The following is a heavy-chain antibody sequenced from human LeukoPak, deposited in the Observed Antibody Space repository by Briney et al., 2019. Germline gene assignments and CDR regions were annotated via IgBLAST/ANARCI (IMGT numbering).Heavy chain of an antibody. Sequence: ASVKVSCKASGGTFSSYAISWVRQAPGQGLEWMGRIIPTFGTANYAQKFQGRVTITTDESTSTAYMELSSLRSEDTAVYYCAAGLITMIVVDGDYYYYMDVWGKGTTVTVSS. D-gene: IGHD3-22*01. J-gene: IGHJ6*03. V-gene: IGHV1-69*05. CDR1: GGTFSSYA. CDR3: AAGLITMIVVDGDYYYYMDV. CDR2: IIPTFGTA.